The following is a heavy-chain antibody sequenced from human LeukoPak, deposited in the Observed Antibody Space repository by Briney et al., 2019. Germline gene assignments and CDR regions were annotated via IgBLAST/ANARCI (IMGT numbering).Heavy chain of an antibody. CDR2: IKSDGSST. D-gene: IGHD1-26*01. CDR3: ATSKWELPSPYNY. Sequence: GGSLRLSCEVSGFSVSSYWMHWVRQAPGKGLVWVSRIKSDGSSTSYADSVKGRFTISRDNAKKTLYLQMDSLRDEDTAVYYCATSKWELPSPYNYWGQGTLVTVSS. CDR1: GFSVSSYW. V-gene: IGHV3-74*01. J-gene: IGHJ4*02.